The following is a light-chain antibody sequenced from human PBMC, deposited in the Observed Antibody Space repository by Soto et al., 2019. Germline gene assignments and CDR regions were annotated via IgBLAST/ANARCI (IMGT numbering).Light chain of an antibody. V-gene: IGKV1-13*02. CDR1: QGISSA. J-gene: IGKJ5*01. CDR3: QQFETYPLT. CDR2: DVS. Sequence: AIQLTQSPPSLSASIGDRVTITCRASQGISSAFAWYQQKPGTVPKLLIYDVSNLQNGIPSRFSGSGSRTDFHLTISTLQPEDFATYYCQQFETYPLTFGQGTRLAVK.